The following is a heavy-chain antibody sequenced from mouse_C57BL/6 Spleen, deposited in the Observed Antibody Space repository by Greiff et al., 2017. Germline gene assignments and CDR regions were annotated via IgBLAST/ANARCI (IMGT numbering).Heavy chain of an antibody. CDR3: AREGGFYWYFDV. CDR1: GFTFSSYA. V-gene: IGHV5-4*01. Sequence: EVKLMESGGGLVKPGGSLKLSCAASGFTFSSYATSWVRQTPEKRLEWVATISDGGSYTYYPDNVKGRFTISRDNAKNNLYLQMSHLKSEDTAMYYCAREGGFYWYFDVWGTGTTVTVSS. D-gene: IGHD3-1*01. J-gene: IGHJ1*03. CDR2: ISDGGSYT.